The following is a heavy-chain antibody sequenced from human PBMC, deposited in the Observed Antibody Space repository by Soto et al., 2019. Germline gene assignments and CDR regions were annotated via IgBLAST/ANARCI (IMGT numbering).Heavy chain of an antibody. Sequence: SETLSLTCTVSGGSISSSSYYWGWIRQPPKKGLEWIGEIYHSGSTNYSPSLKSRLTMSVDKSNDQFSLELTSVTAADTAVYFYARSAMIGPARRLDYWGQGALVTVSS. V-gene: IGHV4-39*07. J-gene: IGHJ4*02. D-gene: IGHD2-2*01. CDR2: IYHSGST. CDR3: ARSAMIGPARRLDY. CDR1: GGSISSSSYY.